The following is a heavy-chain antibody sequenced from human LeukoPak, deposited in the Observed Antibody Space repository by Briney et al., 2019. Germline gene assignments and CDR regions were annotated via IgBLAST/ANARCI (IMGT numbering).Heavy chain of an antibody. D-gene: IGHD6-13*01. V-gene: IGHV3-7*01. CDR2: IKEDGSEK. CDR3: ARASSWYTPSRFDP. Sequence: GGSLRLSCAASGFTFNIYWMSWVRQAPGKWLEWVANIKEDGSEKYYVDSVKGRFTISRDNAKNSLYLQMNSLRAEDTAVYYCARASSWYTPSRFDPWGQGTLVTVSS. J-gene: IGHJ5*02. CDR1: GFTFNIYW.